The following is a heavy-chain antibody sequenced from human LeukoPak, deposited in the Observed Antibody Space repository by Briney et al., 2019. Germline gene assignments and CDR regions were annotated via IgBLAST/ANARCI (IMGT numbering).Heavy chain of an antibody. D-gene: IGHD2-15*01. CDR3: ARSPYCSGGSCYYFDY. J-gene: IGHJ4*02. CDR1: GFTFSSYG. Sequence: PGGSLRLSCAASGFTFSSYGMHWVRQAPGKGLERVAVIWYDGSNKYYADSVKGRFTISRDNSKNTLYQQMNSLRAEDTAVYYCARSPYCSGGSCYYFDYWGQGTLVTVSS. V-gene: IGHV3-33*01. CDR2: IWYDGSNK.